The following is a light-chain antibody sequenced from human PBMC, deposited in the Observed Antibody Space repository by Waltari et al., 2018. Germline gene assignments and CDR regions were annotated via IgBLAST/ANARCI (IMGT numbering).Light chain of an antibody. CDR1: SGSVSTTSY. CDR3: SLYMGSGIWV. V-gene: IGLV8-61*01. J-gene: IGLJ3*02. Sequence: QTVVTQEPSLSVSPGGTVTLTCALSSGSVSTTSYATWYRQPPGQAPRTLLYKANTRSSGVPDRCSGSILGNKVALTITGAQADDESDYYCSLYMGSGIWVFGGGTKLTVL. CDR2: KAN.